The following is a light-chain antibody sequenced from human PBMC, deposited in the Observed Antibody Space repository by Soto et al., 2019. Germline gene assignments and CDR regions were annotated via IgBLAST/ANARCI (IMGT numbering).Light chain of an antibody. V-gene: IGLV3-9*01. CDR1: NLESKN. J-gene: IGLJ3*02. CDR2: RDT. CDR3: QVWDRRIVV. Sequence: YELTQSLSLSVALGQTARITCGGNNLESKNVHWYQQKPGQAPVLVIYRDTNRPSGIPERFSRSNSGNMATLTISRAQAGDEADYYCQVWDRRIVVFGGGTQLTVL.